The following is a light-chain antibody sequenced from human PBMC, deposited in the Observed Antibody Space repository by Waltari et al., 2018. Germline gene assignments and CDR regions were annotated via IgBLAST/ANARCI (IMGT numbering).Light chain of an antibody. J-gene: IGLJ1*01. CDR3: CSSAGNPYV. Sequence: SALTQPRSVSGSPGQSVTISCTGTSSDVGAYNFVSWYQQRPGQAPKPIIYDVNKRPSGVLDRFSASKSGHTASLTISGLQPEDEADYHCCSSAGNPYVFGTGTEVTVL. V-gene: IGLV2-11*01. CDR1: SSDVGAYNF. CDR2: DVN.